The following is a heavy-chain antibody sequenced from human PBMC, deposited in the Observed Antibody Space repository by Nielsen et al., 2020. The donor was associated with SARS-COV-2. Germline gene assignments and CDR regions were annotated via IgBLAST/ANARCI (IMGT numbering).Heavy chain of an antibody. CDR2: ISAGGDTT. V-gene: IGHV3-23*01. CDR1: GFTFRTYT. J-gene: IGHJ4*02. D-gene: IGHD3-16*01. Sequence: GGSLRLSCAASGFTFRTYTMIWVRQAPGKGLEWVSAISAGGDTTQYADFGKGRFAISRDNSKNPVYLQIFSLRVDDTAVYYCSSAPRSFGSAPWDYWGQGTLVTVSS. CDR3: SSAPRSFGSAPWDY.